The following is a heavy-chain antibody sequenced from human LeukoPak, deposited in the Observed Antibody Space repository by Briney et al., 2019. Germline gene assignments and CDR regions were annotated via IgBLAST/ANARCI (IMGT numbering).Heavy chain of an antibody. CDR3: AKGQSGYEPFDY. CDR1: GFTFSSYA. J-gene: IGHJ4*02. CDR2: ISGSGGST. D-gene: IGHD5-12*01. V-gene: IGHV3-23*01. Sequence: LTGVSLRLSCAASGFTFSSYAMSWVRQAPGKGLEWVSAISGSGGSTYYADSVKGRFTISRDNSKNTLYLQMNSLRAEDTAVYYCAKGQSGYEPFDYWGQGTLVTVSS.